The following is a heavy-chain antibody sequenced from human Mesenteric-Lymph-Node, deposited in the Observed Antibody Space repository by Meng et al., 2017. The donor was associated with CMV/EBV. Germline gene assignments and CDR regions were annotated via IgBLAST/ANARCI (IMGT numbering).Heavy chain of an antibody. D-gene: IGHD3-22*01. CDR1: GFTFSSYS. V-gene: IGHV3-48*04. J-gene: IGHJ3*02. CDR2: ISSSSSTI. Sequence: GESLKISCAASGFTFSSYSMNWVRQAPGKGLEWVSYISSSSSTIYYADSVKGRFTISRDNAKNSLYLQMNSLRAEDTAVYYCVNYYDSRGYTGGYAFDIWGQGNAGHRLL. CDR3: VNYYDSRGYTGGYAFDI.